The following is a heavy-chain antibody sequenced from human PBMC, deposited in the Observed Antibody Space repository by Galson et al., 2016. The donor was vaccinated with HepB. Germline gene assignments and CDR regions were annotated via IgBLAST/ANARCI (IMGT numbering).Heavy chain of an antibody. CDR1: GFTLSSYD. D-gene: IGHD6-19*01. Sequence: SLRLSCAASGFTLSSYDMHWVRQAPGKGLEWVSTIYTAGDAFYSGSVKGRFTVSRENAKDSVYLRLNSLRAGETAVYYCARGSYSSDWYRTSAYDFGMDVWGKGTPVTVSS. CDR2: IYTAGDA. V-gene: IGHV3-13*01. J-gene: IGHJ6*04. CDR3: ARGSYSSDWYRTSAYDFGMDV.